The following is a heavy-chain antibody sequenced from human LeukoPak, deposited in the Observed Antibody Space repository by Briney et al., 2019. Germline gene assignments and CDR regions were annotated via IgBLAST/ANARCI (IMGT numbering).Heavy chain of an antibody. V-gene: IGHV3-74*01. CDR3: ARDFDRYYFDY. CDR2: INSVGSST. Sequence: PGGSLRLSCAASGFTFSNAWMSWVRQAPGKGLVWVSRINSVGSSTSSADSVKGRFTISRDNAKNTLYLQMNSLRAEDTAVYYCARDFDRYYFDYWGQGTLVTVSS. J-gene: IGHJ4*02. D-gene: IGHD3-9*01. CDR1: GFTFSNAW.